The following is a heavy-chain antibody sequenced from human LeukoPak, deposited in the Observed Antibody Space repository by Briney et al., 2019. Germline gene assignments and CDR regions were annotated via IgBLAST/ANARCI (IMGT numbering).Heavy chain of an antibody. D-gene: IGHD6-6*01. CDR3: ARDQRVTGRPDIDY. CDR2: ISSDGSST. CDR1: GFTFRNHW. Sequence: GGSLRLSCAASGFTFRNHWMHWVRQAPGKGLVWVSRISSDGSSTTYADSVKGRFTISRDNAKNTLYLQMNNLRAEDTAMYYCARDQRVTGRPDIDYWGQGTLVIVSS. V-gene: IGHV3-74*03. J-gene: IGHJ4*02.